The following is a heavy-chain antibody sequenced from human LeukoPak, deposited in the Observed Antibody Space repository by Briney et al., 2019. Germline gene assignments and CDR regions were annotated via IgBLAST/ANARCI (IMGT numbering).Heavy chain of an antibody. CDR1: GFTFSSYS. D-gene: IGHD6-13*01. V-gene: IGHV3-21*01. J-gene: IGHJ4*02. Sequence: GGSLRLSCAASGFTFSSYSMNWVRQAPGKGLGWVSSISSSSSYIYYADSVKGRFTISRDNAKNSLYLQMNSLRAEDTAVYYCARTIAAAGTAGYWGQGTLVTVSS. CDR3: ARTIAAAGTAGY. CDR2: ISSSSSYI.